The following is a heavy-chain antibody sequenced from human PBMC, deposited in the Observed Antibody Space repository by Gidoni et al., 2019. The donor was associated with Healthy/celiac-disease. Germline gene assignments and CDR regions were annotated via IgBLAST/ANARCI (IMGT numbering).Heavy chain of an antibody. D-gene: IGHD3-3*01. V-gene: IGHV1-58*01. CDR2: IVVGSGNT. J-gene: IGHJ6*02. CDR3: AAVNFWSGYFYYYYGMDV. Sequence: QMQLVQSGPEVKKPGTSVKVSCKASGFTFTSSAVQWVRQARGQRLEWIGWIVVGSGNTNYAQKFQERVTITRDMSTSTAYMELSSLRSEDTAVYYCAAVNFWSGYFYYYYGMDVWGQGTTVTVSS. CDR1: GFTFTSSA.